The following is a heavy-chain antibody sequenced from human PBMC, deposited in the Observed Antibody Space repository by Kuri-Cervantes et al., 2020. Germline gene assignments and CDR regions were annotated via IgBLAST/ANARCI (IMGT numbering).Heavy chain of an antibody. J-gene: IGHJ6*03. CDR1: GYSISSGYY. CDR3: ARRGGGWATHYYYMDV. D-gene: IGHD6-19*01. Sequence: SETLSLTCAVSGYSISSGYYWGWIRQPPGKGLEWIGSIYHSGSTYYNPSLKSRVTISVDTSKNQFSLKLSSVTAADTAVYYCARRGGGWATHYYYMDVWGKGTTVTVSS. CDR2: IYHSGST. V-gene: IGHV4-38-2*01.